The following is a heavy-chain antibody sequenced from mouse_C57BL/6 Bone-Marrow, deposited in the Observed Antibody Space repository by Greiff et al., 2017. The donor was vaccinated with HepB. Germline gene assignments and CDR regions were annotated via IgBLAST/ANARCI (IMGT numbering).Heavy chain of an antibody. V-gene: IGHV3-6*01. CDR1: GYSITSGYY. Sequence: EVQLQESGPGLVKPSQSLSLTCSVTGYSITSGYYWNWIRQFPGNKLEWMGYISYDGSNNYNPSLKNRISITRDTSKNQFFLKLNSVTTEDTATYYCARTPSDYGSSYAGVWGTGTTVTVSS. D-gene: IGHD1-1*01. J-gene: IGHJ1*03. CDR2: ISYDGSN. CDR3: ARTPSDYGSSYAGV.